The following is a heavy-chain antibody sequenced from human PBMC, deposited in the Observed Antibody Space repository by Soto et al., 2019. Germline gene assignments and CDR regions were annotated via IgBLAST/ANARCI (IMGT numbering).Heavy chain of an antibody. CDR3: ALYVLLWFGELSLSCQYGLEV. J-gene: IGHJ6*02. CDR2: IYPGDSDT. V-gene: IGHV5-51*01. CDR1: GYSFTSYW. Sequence: GESLKISCKGSGYSFTSYWIGWVRQMPGKGLEWMGIIYPGDSDTRYSPSFQGQVTISADKSISTAYLQWSSLKASDTAMYYCALYVLLWFGELSLSCQYGLEVRGQGTTVTVSS. D-gene: IGHD3-10*01.